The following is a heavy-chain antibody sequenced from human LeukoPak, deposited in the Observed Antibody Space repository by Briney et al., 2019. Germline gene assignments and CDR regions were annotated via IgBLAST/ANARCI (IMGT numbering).Heavy chain of an antibody. Sequence: ASVKVSCKASGYTFTSYAMHWVRQAPGQRLEWMGWINAGNGNTKYSQKFQGRVTITRDTSASTAYMELSSLRSEDTAVYYCAREGRPQDSSGYGLWGQGTLVTVSS. D-gene: IGHD3-22*01. V-gene: IGHV1-3*01. CDR1: GYTFTSYA. J-gene: IGHJ4*02. CDR3: AREGRPQDSSGYGL. CDR2: INAGNGNT.